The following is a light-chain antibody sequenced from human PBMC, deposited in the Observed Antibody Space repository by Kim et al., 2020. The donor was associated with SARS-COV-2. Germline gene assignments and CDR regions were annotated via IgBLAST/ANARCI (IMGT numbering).Light chain of an antibody. CDR2: RNS. CDR1: RNNVVNQG. CDR3: STWDNSLSSVV. Sequence: TGTLTCTGNRNNVVNQGTAWLQQHQGHPPKLLFYRNSSRPSGISERFSASRSENTASLTITELQPEDEADYYCSTWDNSLSSVVFGGGTQLTVL. J-gene: IGLJ2*01. V-gene: IGLV10-54*01.